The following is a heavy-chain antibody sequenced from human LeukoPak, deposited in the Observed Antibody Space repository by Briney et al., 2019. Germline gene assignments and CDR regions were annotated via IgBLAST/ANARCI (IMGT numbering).Heavy chain of an antibody. CDR3: ARNRDGYNSFDY. J-gene: IGHJ4*02. CDR1: GGSISSYY. Sequence: SETLSLTCTVSGGSISSYYWSWIRQPPGKGLEWIGYIYYSGSSNYNPSLKSRVTISVDTSKNQFSLKLSSVTAADTAVYYCARNRDGYNSFDYWGQGTLVTVSS. V-gene: IGHV4-59*01. CDR2: IYYSGSS. D-gene: IGHD5-24*01.